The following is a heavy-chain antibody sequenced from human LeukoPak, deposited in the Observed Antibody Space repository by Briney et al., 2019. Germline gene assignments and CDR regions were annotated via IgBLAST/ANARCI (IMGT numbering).Heavy chain of an antibody. CDR1: GGSFSGYY. J-gene: IGHJ4*02. CDR3: AREQTGY. Sequence: SETLSLTCAVYGGSFSGYYWSWIRQPPGKGLEWIGEINHSGSTNYNPSLKSRVTISVDTSKNQFSLKLSSVTAADTAVYYCAREQTGYWGQGTLVTVSS. CDR2: INHSGST. V-gene: IGHV4-34*01.